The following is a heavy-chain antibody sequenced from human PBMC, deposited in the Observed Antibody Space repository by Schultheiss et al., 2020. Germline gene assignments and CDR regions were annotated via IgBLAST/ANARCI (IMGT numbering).Heavy chain of an antibody. CDR1: GGSLGSYY. Sequence: GSLRLSCSVSGGSLGSYYWYWIRQPPGKGLEWIGSIYYSGSTYYNPSLKSRVTISVDTSKNQFSLKLSSVTAADTAVYYCARGLEAAWFDPWGQGTLVTVSS. V-gene: IGHV4-39*01. D-gene: IGHD6-25*01. J-gene: IGHJ5*02. CDR3: ARGLEAAWFDP. CDR2: IYYSGST.